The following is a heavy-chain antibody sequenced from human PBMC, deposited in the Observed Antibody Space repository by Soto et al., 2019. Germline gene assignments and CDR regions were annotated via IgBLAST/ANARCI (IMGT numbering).Heavy chain of an antibody. CDR1: GFTFSNYA. Sequence: EVQLLESGENLVQPGGSLRLSCAASGFTFSNYAMNWVRQPPGKGLEWVSTISGSGGGAYYADSVKGRFTISRDNSKNPLYLQMNSLRGEDTAVYYCAKEGASSWYCFEYWGQGTLVTVSS. CDR2: ISGSGGGA. CDR3: AKEGASSWYCFEY. J-gene: IGHJ4*02. D-gene: IGHD6-13*01. V-gene: IGHV3-23*01.